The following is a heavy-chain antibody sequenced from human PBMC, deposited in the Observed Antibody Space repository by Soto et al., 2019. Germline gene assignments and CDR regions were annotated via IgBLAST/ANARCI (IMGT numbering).Heavy chain of an antibody. V-gene: IGHV3-21*06. CDR1: GFTFTRYS. Sequence: PGGSLRLSCAASGFTFTRYSMNWVRQAPGKGLEWVSSISSTTNYIYYGDSMKGRFTISRDNAKNSLYLEMNSLRAEDTAVYYCSRESEDLTSNFDYWGQGTLVTVSS. CDR3: SRESEDLTSNFDY. CDR2: ISSTTNYI. J-gene: IGHJ4*02.